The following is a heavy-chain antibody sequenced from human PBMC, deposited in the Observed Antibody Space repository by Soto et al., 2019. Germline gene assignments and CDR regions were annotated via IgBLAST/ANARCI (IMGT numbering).Heavy chain of an antibody. V-gene: IGHV3-21*06. CDR1: GFTFTRYS. Sequence: PGGSLRLSCAASGFTFTRYSMNWVRQAPGKGLEWVSSISSTTNYIYYGDSMKGRFTISRDNAKNSLYLEMNSLRAEDTAVYYCSRESEDLTSNFDYWGQGTLVTVSS. CDR3: SRESEDLTSNFDY. CDR2: ISSTTNYI. J-gene: IGHJ4*02.